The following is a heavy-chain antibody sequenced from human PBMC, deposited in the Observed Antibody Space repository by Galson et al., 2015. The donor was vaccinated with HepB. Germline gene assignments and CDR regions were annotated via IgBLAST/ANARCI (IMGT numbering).Heavy chain of an antibody. D-gene: IGHD3-22*01. CDR3: ARNVYYDTSGYYYKPGWVDP. Sequence: CAISGDSVSSNSAAWNWIRQSPSRGLEWLGRTYYRSKWYYDYAVSVRSRITINPDISRNQFSLQLYFMTPEDTAVYYCARNVYYDTSGYYYKPGWVDPWGQGTLVTASS. V-gene: IGHV6-1*01. CDR2: TYYRSKWYY. J-gene: IGHJ5*02. CDR1: GDSVSSNSAA.